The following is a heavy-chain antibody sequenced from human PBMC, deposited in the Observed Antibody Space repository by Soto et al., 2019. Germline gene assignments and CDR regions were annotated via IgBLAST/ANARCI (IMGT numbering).Heavy chain of an antibody. D-gene: IGHD3-3*01. CDR1: GDTFSSYA. Sequence: SVKVSCKASGDTFSSYAISWVRQAPGQGLEWMGGIIPIFGTANYAQKFQGRVTITADESTSTAYMELSSLRSEDTAVYYCASSHAQGIITIFPNFDYWGQGTLVTVSS. CDR2: IIPIFGTA. CDR3: ASSHAQGIITIFPNFDY. J-gene: IGHJ4*02. V-gene: IGHV1-69*13.